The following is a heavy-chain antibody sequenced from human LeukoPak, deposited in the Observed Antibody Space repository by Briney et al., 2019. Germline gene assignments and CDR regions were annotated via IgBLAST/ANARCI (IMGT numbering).Heavy chain of an antibody. V-gene: IGHV1-69*13. CDR2: IIPIFGTA. D-gene: IGHD2-15*01. Sequence: ASVKVSCKASGGTFSSYAISWVRQAPGQGLEWMGGIIPIFGTANYAQKFQGRVTITADESTSTAYMELSSLRSEDTAVYYCANGYCSGGSCYYYYYYGMDVWGQGTTVTVSS. J-gene: IGHJ6*02. CDR1: GGTFSSYA. CDR3: ANGYCSGGSCYYYYYYGMDV.